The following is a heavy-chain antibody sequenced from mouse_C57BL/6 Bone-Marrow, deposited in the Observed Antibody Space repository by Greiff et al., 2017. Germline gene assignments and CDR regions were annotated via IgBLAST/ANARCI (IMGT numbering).Heavy chain of an antibody. V-gene: IGHV1-15*01. J-gene: IGHJ4*01. CDR3: KRKRSDDY. CDR1: GYTFTDYE. D-gene: IGHD1-1*01. CDR2: IDPETGGT. Sequence: QVQLQQPGAELVRPGASVTLSCKASGYTFTDYEMHWVKQTPVQGLEWIGAIDPETGGTAYNEKFKGKAILTADKSSSTAYMELRSLTSEDSAVYCCKRKRSDDYWGQGTSVTVSS.